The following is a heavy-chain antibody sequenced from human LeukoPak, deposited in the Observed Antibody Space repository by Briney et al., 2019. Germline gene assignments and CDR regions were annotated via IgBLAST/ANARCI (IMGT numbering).Heavy chain of an antibody. D-gene: IGHD1-26*01. CDR3: ARVGATSGDYYFDY. CDR2: ISSSSGYI. J-gene: IGHJ4*02. Sequence: GGSLRLSCAASGFTFSSYTMNWVRQAPGKGLEWVSSISSSSGYIHYADSVKGRFTISRDNAKNSLYLQMNSLRAEDTAVYYCARVGATSGDYYFDYWGQGTLVTVSS. CDR1: GFTFSSYT. V-gene: IGHV3-21*01.